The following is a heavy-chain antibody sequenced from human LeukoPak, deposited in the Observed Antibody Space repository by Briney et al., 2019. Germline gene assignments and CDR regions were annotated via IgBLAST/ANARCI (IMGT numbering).Heavy chain of an antibody. V-gene: IGHV3-23*01. Sequence: PGGSLRLSCAASGFTFSSYAMSWVRQAPGKGLEWVSAISGSGGNTYYADSVKGRFTISRDNSKNTLYLQMNSLRAEDTAVYYCANLIAAAGFYFDYWGQGTLVTVSS. CDR3: ANLIAAAGFYFDY. CDR2: ISGSGGNT. J-gene: IGHJ4*02. CDR1: GFTFSSYA. D-gene: IGHD6-13*01.